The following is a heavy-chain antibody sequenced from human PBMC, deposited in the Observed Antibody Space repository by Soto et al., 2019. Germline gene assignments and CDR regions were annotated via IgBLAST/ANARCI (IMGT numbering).Heavy chain of an antibody. D-gene: IGHD3-3*01. CDR3: ARGLSITIFGVVIETWFDP. Sequence: SVTLSLTCAVYGVSFSGYYWSWLRQPPGKGLEWIGEINHSGSTNYNPSLKSRVTISVDTSKNQFSLKLSSVTAADTAVYYCARGLSITIFGVVIETWFDPWGQGTLVTVSS. CDR2: INHSGST. CDR1: GVSFSGYY. J-gene: IGHJ5*02. V-gene: IGHV4-34*01.